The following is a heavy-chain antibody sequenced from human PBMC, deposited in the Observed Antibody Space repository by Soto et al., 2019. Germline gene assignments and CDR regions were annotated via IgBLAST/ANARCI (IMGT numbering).Heavy chain of an antibody. Sequence: LSLTCTVSGGSISSYYWSWIRQPPGKGLEWIGYIYYSGSTNYNPSLKSRVTISVDTSKNQFSLKLSSVTAADTAVYYCARGFSWVGDFDYRAQRTLVTGSS. D-gene: IGHD1-26*01. CDR2: IYYSGST. J-gene: IGHJ4*02. V-gene: IGHV4-59*01. CDR1: GGSISSYY. CDR3: ARGFSWVGDFDY.